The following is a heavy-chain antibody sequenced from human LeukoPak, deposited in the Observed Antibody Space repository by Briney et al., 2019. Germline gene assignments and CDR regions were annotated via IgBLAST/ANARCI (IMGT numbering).Heavy chain of an antibody. CDR1: GGTFSSYA. V-gene: IGHV1-69*05. CDR2: IIPIFGTA. D-gene: IGHD6-13*01. CDR3: ARTLVRIAAAGTGSFDP. Sequence: ASVKVSCKASGGTFSSYAISWVRQAPGQGLEWMGGIIPIFGTANYVQKFQGRVTITTDESTSTAYMELSSLRSEDTAVYYCARTLVRIAAAGTGSFDPWGQGTLVTVSS. J-gene: IGHJ5*02.